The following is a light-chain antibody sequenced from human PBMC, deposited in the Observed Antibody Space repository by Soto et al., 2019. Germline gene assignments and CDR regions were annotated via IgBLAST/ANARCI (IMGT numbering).Light chain of an antibody. J-gene: IGKJ1*01. CDR2: GAS. Sequence: EIVMTQSPATLSVSPGERATLSCRASQSVNINLAWYQQKPSQAPRLLIYGASTRATGIPAKFSGSGSGTEFTLTISSLQSEDFAVYYCQQYNKWPRTFGQGTKVEIK. CDR3: QQYNKWPRT. V-gene: IGKV3D-15*01. CDR1: QSVNIN.